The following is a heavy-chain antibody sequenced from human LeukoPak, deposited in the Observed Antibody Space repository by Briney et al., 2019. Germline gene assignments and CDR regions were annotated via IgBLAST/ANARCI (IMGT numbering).Heavy chain of an antibody. CDR1: GGSISSYY. CDR2: IYYSGST. V-gene: IGHV4-59*01. J-gene: IGHJ4*02. CDR3: ARGGESFLGIAAAGRFDY. Sequence: PSETLSLTCTVSGGSISSYYWSWIRQPPGKGLEWLGHIYYSGSTNYNPSLKSRVTISVDTSKNQFSLKLSSVTAADTAVYYCARGGESFLGIAAAGRFDYWGQGTLVTVSS. D-gene: IGHD6-13*01.